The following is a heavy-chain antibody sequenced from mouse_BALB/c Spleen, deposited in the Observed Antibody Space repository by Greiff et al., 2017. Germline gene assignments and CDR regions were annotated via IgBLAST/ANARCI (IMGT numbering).Heavy chain of an antibody. CDR2: INPSSGYT. Sequence: VQLVESGAELARPGASVKMSCKASGYTFTSYTMHWVKQRPGQGLEWIGYINPSSGYTNYNQKFKDKATLTADKSSSTAYMQLSSLTSEDSAVYYCARSYPIYYAMDYWGQGTSVTVSS. CDR3: ARSYPIYYAMDY. J-gene: IGHJ4*01. CDR1: GYTFTSYT. V-gene: IGHV1-4*01. D-gene: IGHD2-12*01.